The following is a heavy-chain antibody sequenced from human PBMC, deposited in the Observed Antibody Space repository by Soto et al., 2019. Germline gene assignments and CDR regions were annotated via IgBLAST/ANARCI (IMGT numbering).Heavy chain of an antibody. CDR3: ARDPAEGYRGRTEYFQH. V-gene: IGHV3-21*01. Sequence: EVQLVESGGGLVKPGGSLRLSCAASGFTFSSYSMNWVRQAPGKGLEWVSSISSSSSYIYYAASVKGRFTISRDNAKNSLYLQMNSLRAEDKAVYYCARDPAEGYRGRTEYFQHWGQGTLVTVSS. CDR2: ISSSSSYI. J-gene: IGHJ1*01. CDR1: GFTFSSYS. D-gene: IGHD5-18*01.